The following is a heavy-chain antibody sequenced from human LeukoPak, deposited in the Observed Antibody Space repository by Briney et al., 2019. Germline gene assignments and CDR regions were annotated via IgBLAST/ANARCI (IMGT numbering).Heavy chain of an antibody. J-gene: IGHJ4*02. CDR1: GGSFSGYY. D-gene: IGHD3-10*01. Sequence: KTSETLSLTCAVYGGSFSGYYWSWIRQPPGKGLEWIEEINHSGSTNYNPSLKSRVTISVDTSKNQFSLKLSSVTAADTAVYYCARAMVRGVIGYWGQGTLVTVSS. CDR2: INHSGST. CDR3: ARAMVRGVIGY. V-gene: IGHV4-34*01.